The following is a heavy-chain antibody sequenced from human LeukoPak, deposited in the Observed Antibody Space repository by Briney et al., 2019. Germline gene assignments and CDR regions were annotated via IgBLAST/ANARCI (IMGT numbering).Heavy chain of an antibody. CDR1: GFTFSDYA. J-gene: IGHJ4*02. CDR2: LNTRGGDK. CDR3: AKDQAGGYSGYDYSY. Sequence: PGGSLRLSCAASGFTFSDYAMGWVRQAPGKGLQWVSSLNTRGGDKYYADSVKGRFTISRDNSKNTLYLQMNSLRAEDTAVYYCAKDQAGGYSGYDYSYWGQGTLVTVSS. V-gene: IGHV3-23*01. D-gene: IGHD5-12*01.